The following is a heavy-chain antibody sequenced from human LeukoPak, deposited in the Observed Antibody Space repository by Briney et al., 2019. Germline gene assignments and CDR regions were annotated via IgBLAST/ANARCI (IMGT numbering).Heavy chain of an antibody. V-gene: IGHV3-30*03. CDR2: ISYDGSNT. J-gene: IGHJ4*02. CDR3: ARRRDGYNYYFDY. Sequence: GGSLRLSCAASGFSFNSYGMHWVRQAPGKGLEWVAVISYDGSNTYYADSVKGRFTISRDNSKNTLYLQMNSLRAEDTAVYYCARRRDGYNYYFDYWGQGTLVTVSS. D-gene: IGHD5-24*01. CDR1: GFSFNSYG.